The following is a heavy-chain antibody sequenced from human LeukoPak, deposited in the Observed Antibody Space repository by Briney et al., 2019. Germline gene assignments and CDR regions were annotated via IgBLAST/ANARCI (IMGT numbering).Heavy chain of an antibody. CDR1: GFTFSSHA. CDR2: ISGSGGST. J-gene: IGHJ4*02. V-gene: IGHV3-23*01. D-gene: IGHD4-23*01. Sequence: GGSLRLSCVASGFTFSSHAMSWVRQAPGRGLEWVSLISGSGGSTDHADSVKGRFTISRDNSKNTLYLQMNSLRAEDTAVYYCAKEIYGGDHYFDYWGQGTLVTVSS. CDR3: AKEIYGGDHYFDY.